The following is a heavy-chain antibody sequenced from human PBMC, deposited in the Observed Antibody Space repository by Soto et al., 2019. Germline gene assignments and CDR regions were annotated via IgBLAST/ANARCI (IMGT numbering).Heavy chain of an antibody. CDR2: ISYSGST. D-gene: IGHD1-20*01. J-gene: IGHJ5*02. CDR3: ARVGGINWVDP. CDR1: GVSISSGGYY. Sequence: QVQLQESGPGLVKPSQTLSLPCTVSGVSISSGGYYWSWIRQHPGKGLEWIGYISYSGSTYYNPSRKSRVTISVATSKHQVSLQLSSVTAADTAVYYFARVGGINWVDPRCQGTLVTVSS. V-gene: IGHV4-31*03.